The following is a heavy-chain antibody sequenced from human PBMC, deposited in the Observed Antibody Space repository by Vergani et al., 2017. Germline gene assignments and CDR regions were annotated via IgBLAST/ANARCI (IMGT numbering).Heavy chain of an antibody. Sequence: QVQLVESGGGVVQPGRSLRLSCAASGFTFNQYGMHWVRQAPGKGLEWVAVTWYDGNNKQYADSVKGRFTISRDNYKCTMYLQMNSLRDEETGVYYCARDLRLLYNRFDPWGQGTLVTVSS. V-gene: IGHV3-33*01. D-gene: IGHD1-14*01. CDR1: GFTFNQYG. J-gene: IGHJ5*02. CDR3: ARDLRLLYNRFDP. CDR2: TWYDGNNK.